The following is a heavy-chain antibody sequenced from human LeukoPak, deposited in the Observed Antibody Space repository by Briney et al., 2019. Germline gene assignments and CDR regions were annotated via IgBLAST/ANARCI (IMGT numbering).Heavy chain of an antibody. V-gene: IGHV4-59*01. CDR1: GGSISSYY. Sequence: SETLSLTCTVSGGSISSYYCSWIRQPPGKGLEWIGYIYYSGSTNYNPSLKSRVTISVDTSKNQFSLKLSSVTAADTAMYYCARGGPLWFGELYFDYWGQGTLVTVSS. D-gene: IGHD3-10*01. J-gene: IGHJ4*02. CDR3: ARGGPLWFGELYFDY. CDR2: IYYSGST.